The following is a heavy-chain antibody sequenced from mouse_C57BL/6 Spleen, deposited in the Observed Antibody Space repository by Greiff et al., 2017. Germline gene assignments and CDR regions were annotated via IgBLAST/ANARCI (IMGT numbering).Heavy chain of an antibody. CDR3: ERHYYYGSSYGGYFEV. D-gene: IGHD1-1*01. V-gene: IGHV1-47*01. J-gene: IGHJ1*03. Sequence: QVQLQQSGAELVKPGASVKMSCKASGYTFTTYPIEWMKQNHGKSLEWIGNFHPYNDDTKYNEKFKGKATLTVEKSSSTVYLELSRVTSDDSAVYYGERHYYYGSSYGGYFEVWGTGTTVTVSS. CDR1: GYTFTTYP. CDR2: FHPYNDDT.